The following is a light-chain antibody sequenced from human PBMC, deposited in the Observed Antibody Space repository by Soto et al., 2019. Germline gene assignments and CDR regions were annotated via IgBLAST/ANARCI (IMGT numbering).Light chain of an antibody. V-gene: IGKV1-5*03. Sequence: DIQMTQSPSTLSASVGDRVTSTCRASQSISSGLAWYQHKPGKAPKLLIYKASSLESGVPSRFSGSGSGTEFTLTISSLQPDDFATYYCQQYNSYSRTFGQGTKVEIK. J-gene: IGKJ1*01. CDR3: QQYNSYSRT. CDR1: QSISSG. CDR2: KAS.